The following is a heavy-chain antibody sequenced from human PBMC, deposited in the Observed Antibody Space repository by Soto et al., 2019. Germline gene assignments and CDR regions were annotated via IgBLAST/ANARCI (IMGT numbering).Heavy chain of an antibody. CDR2: IYYSGST. D-gene: IGHD3-22*01. J-gene: IGHJ5*02. CDR1: GGSISSGGYY. CDR3: ASSHNYYDSSGYINWFDP. V-gene: IGHV4-31*03. Sequence: QVQLQESGPGLVKPSQTLSLTCTVSGGSISSGGYYWSWIRQHPGKGLEWIGYIYYSGSTYYNPSLKSRVTISVDTSKNQFYLKLSSVTAADTAVYYCASSHNYYDSSGYINWFDPWGQGTLVTVSS.